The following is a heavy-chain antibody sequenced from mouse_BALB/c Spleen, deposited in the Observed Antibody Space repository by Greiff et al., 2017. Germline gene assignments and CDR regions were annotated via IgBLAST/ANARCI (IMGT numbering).Heavy chain of an antibody. CDR3: ARGFTTNWYFDV. CDR2: IRNKANGYTT. V-gene: IGHV7-3*02. J-gene: IGHJ1*01. Sequence: EVKLVESGGGLVQPGGSLRLSCATSGFTFTDYYMSWVRQPPGKALEWLGFIRNKANGYTTEYSASVKGRFTISRDNSQSILYLQMNTLRAEDSATYYCARGFTTNWYFDVWGAGTTVTVSS. CDR1: GFTFTDYY. D-gene: IGHD1-1*01.